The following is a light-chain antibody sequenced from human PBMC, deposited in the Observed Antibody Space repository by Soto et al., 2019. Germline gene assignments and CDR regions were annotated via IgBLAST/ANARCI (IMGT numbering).Light chain of an antibody. J-gene: IGLJ2*01. CDR1: SSDVGAYNL. V-gene: IGLV2-23*01. Sequence: QSVLTQPASVSGSPEQSITISCTGTSSDVGAYNLVSWYQQHPGKAPRLIIYEGSERPSGISHRFSGSKSDNTASLTISGLRAEDEAHYHCCSYAGSRTFVFGGGTKVTVL. CDR3: CSYAGSRTFV. CDR2: EGS.